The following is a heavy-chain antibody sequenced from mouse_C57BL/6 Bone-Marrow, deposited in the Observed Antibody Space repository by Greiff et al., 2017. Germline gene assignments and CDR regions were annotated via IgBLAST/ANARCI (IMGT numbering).Heavy chain of an antibody. CDR2: IWSDGST. V-gene: IGHV2-6-1*01. CDR3: ARHEDPTTVVGAMDY. CDR1: GFSLTSYG. Sequence: VQLQQSGPGLVAPSQSLSITCTVSGFSLTSYGVHWVRQPPGKGLEWLVVIWSDGSTTYNSALKSRLSISKDNSKSQVFLKMNSLQTDDTAMYYCARHEDPTTVVGAMDYWGQGTSVTGSS. J-gene: IGHJ4*01. D-gene: IGHD1-1*01.